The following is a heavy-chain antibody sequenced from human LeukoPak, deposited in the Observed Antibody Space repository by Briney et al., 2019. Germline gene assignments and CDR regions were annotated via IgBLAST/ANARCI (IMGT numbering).Heavy chain of an antibody. V-gene: IGHV3-74*01. CDR3: IREGVSDFWTGYLDV. Sequence: GGSLRLSCEASGFTFSTYWIHWVHQAPGKGLLWVSRISSDGESTSYGDSVKGRFTISRDNAKNTVYLQMSSLRAEDTAVYYCIREGVSDFWTGYLDVWGKGTTVTVSS. J-gene: IGHJ6*04. D-gene: IGHD3/OR15-3a*01. CDR1: GFTFSTYW. CDR2: ISSDGEST.